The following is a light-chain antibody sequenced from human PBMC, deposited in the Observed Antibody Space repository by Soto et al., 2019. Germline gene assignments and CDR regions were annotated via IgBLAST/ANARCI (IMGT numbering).Light chain of an antibody. CDR3: QRYNSAPWA. Sequence: DIQMTQSPSSLSASVGDRVTITCRAIQGISNYLAWYQQKPGKVPKLLIYAASTLQSGVPSRFSGSGSGTDFTLTISSLQPEDVATSYWQRYNSAPWAFGQVTKVEIK. CDR1: QGISNY. CDR2: AAS. V-gene: IGKV1-27*01. J-gene: IGKJ1*01.